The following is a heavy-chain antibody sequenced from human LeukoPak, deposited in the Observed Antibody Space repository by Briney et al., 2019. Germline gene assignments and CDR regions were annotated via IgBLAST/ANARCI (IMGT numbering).Heavy chain of an antibody. CDR2: IYYSGST. CDR1: GGSISSYY. J-gene: IGHJ4*02. CDR3: ARVLRLGELSPQIHDY. Sequence: PSETLSLTCTVSGGSISSYYWSWIRQPPGKGLEWSGYIYYSGSTNYNPSLKSRVTISVDTSKNQFSLKLSSVTAADTAVYYCARVLRLGELSPQIHDYWGQGTLVTVSS. D-gene: IGHD3-16*02. V-gene: IGHV4-59*01.